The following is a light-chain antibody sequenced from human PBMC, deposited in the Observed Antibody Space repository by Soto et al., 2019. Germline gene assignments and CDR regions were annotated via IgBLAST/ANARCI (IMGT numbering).Light chain of an antibody. CDR3: MQFAHFPRT. V-gene: IGKV2-24*01. J-gene: IGKJ1*01. CDR1: QSLVYSDGNTY. Sequence: DVVLTQTPLSSPVTLGQPASISCRSSQSLVYSDGNTYLSWLQQRPGQPPRLLIYQISNRFSGVPDRFSGSGAGTDFTLKISRVEAEDVGVYYCMQFAHFPRTFGQGNKVEIK. CDR2: QIS.